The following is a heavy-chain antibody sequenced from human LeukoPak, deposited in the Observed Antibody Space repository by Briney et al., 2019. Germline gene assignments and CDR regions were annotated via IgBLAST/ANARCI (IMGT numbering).Heavy chain of an antibody. Sequence: SETLSLTCAVYGGSFSGYYWSWIRQPPGKGLEWIGEINHSGSTNYNPSLKSRVTISVDTSKNQFSLKLSSVTAADTAVYYCARRHYSGSGSTAIHTWFDPWGQGTLVTVSS. CDR1: GGSFSGYY. J-gene: IGHJ5*02. CDR3: ARRHYSGSGSTAIHTWFDP. D-gene: IGHD3-10*01. CDR2: INHSGST. V-gene: IGHV4-34*01.